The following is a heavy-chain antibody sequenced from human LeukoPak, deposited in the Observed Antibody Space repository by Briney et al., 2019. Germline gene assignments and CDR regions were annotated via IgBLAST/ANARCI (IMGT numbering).Heavy chain of an antibody. CDR1: GYTFTSYD. D-gene: IGHD3-3*01. Sequence: ASVKVSCKASGYTFTSYDINWVRQATGQGLEWMGWMNPNSGNTGYAQKFRGRVTMTRNTSISTAFMELSSLRSEDTAVYYCARSITIFGANWFDPWGQGTLVTVSS. CDR3: ARSITIFGANWFDP. J-gene: IGHJ5*02. CDR2: MNPNSGNT. V-gene: IGHV1-8*01.